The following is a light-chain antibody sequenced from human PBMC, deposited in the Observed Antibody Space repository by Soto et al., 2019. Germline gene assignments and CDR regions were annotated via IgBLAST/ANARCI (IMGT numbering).Light chain of an antibody. J-gene: IGKJ1*01. Sequence: DIHMTQSPSSLSASVGDGVTITCRASESVSRFLNWYQQKPGNAPHLLIIGASTFHGGVPSRFIGSGSGTEFTLTISSVQPEDFAIYYCQQTHSAPRTFGQGTRLDIK. CDR1: ESVSRF. V-gene: IGKV1-39*01. CDR3: QQTHSAPRT. CDR2: GAS.